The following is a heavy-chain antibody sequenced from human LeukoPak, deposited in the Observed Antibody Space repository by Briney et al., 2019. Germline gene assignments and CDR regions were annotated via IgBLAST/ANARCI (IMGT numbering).Heavy chain of an antibody. CDR1: GLTFSSYA. CDR3: ARVPPVLGTQYFDL. CDR2: ISFDGTDA. V-gene: IGHV3-30*04. Sequence: GTSLRLSCAASGLTFSSYAIHWVRQAPGKGLEWVAVISFDGTDAFYADSVKGRFTISRDNSKNTLYLQMNSLRADDTAVYYCARVPPVLGTQYFDLWGRGTLVTVPS. J-gene: IGHJ2*01. D-gene: IGHD1-1*01.